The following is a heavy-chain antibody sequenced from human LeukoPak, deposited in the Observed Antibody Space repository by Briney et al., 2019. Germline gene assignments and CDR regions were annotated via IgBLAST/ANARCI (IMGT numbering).Heavy chain of an antibody. J-gene: IGHJ4*02. CDR3: ARRRWLEWFDY. V-gene: IGHV4-39*07. D-gene: IGHD2-8*01. CDR2: IYYSGST. CDR1: GGSISSTTYY. Sequence: SETLSLTCTVSGGSISSTTYYWGWIRQPPGKGLEWIGSIYYSGSTYSHPSLKSRVTISVHTSKNQFSLKLTSVTAADTAVYYCARRRWLEWFDYWGQGILVAVSS.